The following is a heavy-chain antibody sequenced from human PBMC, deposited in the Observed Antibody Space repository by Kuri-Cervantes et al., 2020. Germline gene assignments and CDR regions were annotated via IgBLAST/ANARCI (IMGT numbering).Heavy chain of an antibody. D-gene: IGHD3-16*02. CDR2: IYYSGST. J-gene: IGHJ4*02. CDR1: GGSISSSSYY. CDR3: AREGDKNYDYIWGSYLREDPMFDY. V-gene: IGHV4-39*07. Sequence: SETLSLTCTVSGGSISSSSYYWGWIRQPPGKGLEWIGSIYYSGSTYYNPSLKSRVTISVDTSKNQSSLKLSSVTAADTAVYYCAREGDKNYDYIWGSYLREDPMFDYWGQGTLVTVSS.